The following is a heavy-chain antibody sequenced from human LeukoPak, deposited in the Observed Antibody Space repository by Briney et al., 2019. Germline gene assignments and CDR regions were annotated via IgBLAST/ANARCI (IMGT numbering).Heavy chain of an antibody. J-gene: IGHJ4*02. CDR1: RESLTKYY. CDR3: ASSVGSTDY. CDR2: INHRAST. V-gene: IGHV4-34*01. Sequence: ASETLSLTCAVYRESLTKYYWTWILQSPGKGLEWIGEINHRASTNLHPSLKSRVTLSVHTSKYQFSLKLTSATAAHAAVYYCASSVGSTDYWGQGTLVTVSS. D-gene: IGHD1-26*01.